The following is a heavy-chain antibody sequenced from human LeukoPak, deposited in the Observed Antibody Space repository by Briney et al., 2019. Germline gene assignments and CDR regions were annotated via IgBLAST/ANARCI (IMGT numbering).Heavy chain of an antibody. CDR2: IYTSGST. D-gene: IGHD7-27*01. V-gene: IGHV4-4*07. CDR3: ARDDAITGDGSYYFDY. CDR1: GGSISSYY. J-gene: IGHJ4*02. Sequence: SETLSLTCTVSGGSISSYYWSWIRQPAGKGLEWIGRIYTSGSTNYNPSLKSRVTMSVDTSKNQFSLKLSSATAADTAVYYCARDDAITGDGSYYFDYWGQGTLVTVSS.